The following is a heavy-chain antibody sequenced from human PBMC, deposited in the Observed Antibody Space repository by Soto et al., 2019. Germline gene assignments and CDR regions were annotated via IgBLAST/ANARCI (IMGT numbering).Heavy chain of an antibody. Sequence: EVQLVESGGGLVQPGGSLRLSCAASGFTFSSYEMNWVRQAPGKGPEWVSYISSSGSTIYYADSVKGRFTISRDNAKNSLYLQMNSLRAEDTAVYYCARNPSAPFRWLANDDAFDIWGQGTMVTVSS. CDR3: ARNPSAPFRWLANDDAFDI. CDR1: GFTFSSYE. D-gene: IGHD6-19*01. CDR2: ISSSGSTI. J-gene: IGHJ3*02. V-gene: IGHV3-48*03.